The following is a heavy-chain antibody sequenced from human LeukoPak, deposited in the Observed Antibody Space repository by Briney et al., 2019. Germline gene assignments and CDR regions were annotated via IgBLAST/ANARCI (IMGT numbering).Heavy chain of an antibody. CDR2: IRYDGTNK. Sequence: PGRSLRLSCASSGFTFSTYGMHWVRQAPAKALEWVAYIRYDGTNKYYADSVKGRFTISRDNSKNTLYRQMNSLRGEDTAVCFCAKDKDPWKSTAISDFDYWGQGTLVTVSS. CDR3: AKDKDPWKSTAISDFDY. J-gene: IGHJ4*02. CDR1: GFTFSTYG. D-gene: IGHD1-1*01. V-gene: IGHV3-30*02.